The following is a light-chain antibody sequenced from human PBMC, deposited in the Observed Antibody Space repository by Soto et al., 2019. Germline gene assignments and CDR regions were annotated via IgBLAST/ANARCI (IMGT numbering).Light chain of an antibody. J-gene: IGKJ4*01. CDR2: DAS. CDR3: QQRSDWTPLT. Sequence: EIVLTHSPSTLSLSPGERATLSCRASQSVSSYLTWYQQKPGQAPRLLIYDASNRATGIPARFRGSGSGTDVTLTISSLEPEDVAVYYFQQRSDWTPLTFGGGTKVEIK. V-gene: IGKV3-11*01. CDR1: QSVSSY.